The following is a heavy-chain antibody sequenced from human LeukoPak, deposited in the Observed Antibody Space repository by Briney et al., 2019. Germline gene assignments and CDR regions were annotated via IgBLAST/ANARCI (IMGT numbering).Heavy chain of an antibody. V-gene: IGHV1-18*01. CDR1: GYTFTSYG. Sequence: GAAVKVSCKSAGYTFTSYGVSWVRQAPGQGLEWVGWISAYNGNTNYTQKLQGRVTMTTDTSTSTAYMKLRSLRSDDTAVYYCARGGDPQFNWFDPWGQGTLVTVPS. CDR3: ARGGDPQFNWFDP. D-gene: IGHD5-24*01. J-gene: IGHJ5*02. CDR2: ISAYNGNT.